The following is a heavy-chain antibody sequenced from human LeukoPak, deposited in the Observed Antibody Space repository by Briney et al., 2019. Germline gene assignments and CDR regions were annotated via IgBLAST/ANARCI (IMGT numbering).Heavy chain of an antibody. V-gene: IGHV1-46*01. D-gene: IGHD5-18*01. J-gene: IGHJ4*02. CDR3: ATPGQLWYFDY. Sequence: ASVKVSCKASGYTFTSYYMHWVRQAPGQGLEWMGIINPSGGSTSYAQKFQGRVTMTRDTSTSTVYMELSSLRSEDTAVYYCATPGQLWYFDYWGQGTLVTVSS. CDR1: GYTFTSYY. CDR2: INPSGGST.